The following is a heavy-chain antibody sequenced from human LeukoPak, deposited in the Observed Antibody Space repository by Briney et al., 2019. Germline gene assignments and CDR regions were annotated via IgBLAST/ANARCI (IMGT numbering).Heavy chain of an antibody. V-gene: IGHV5-51*01. CDR2: IYPADSDT. J-gene: IGHJ5*02. D-gene: IGHD3-16*01. Sequence: GESLKISCKGSGYDFATYWIGWLSQKPGKSLEWVGIIYPADSDTRYSPSFQGHVTISADYSISTAYLQWSSLKASDTAIYYCARTLQSYGHNYFDPWGQGTLVTVSS. CDR1: GYDFATYW. CDR3: ARTLQSYGHNYFDP.